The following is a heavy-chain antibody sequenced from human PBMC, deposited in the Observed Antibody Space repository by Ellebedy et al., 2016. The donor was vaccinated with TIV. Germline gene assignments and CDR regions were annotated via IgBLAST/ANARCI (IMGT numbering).Heavy chain of an antibody. D-gene: IGHD1-26*01. CDR1: GFTFSDYA. CDR2: INNGGRTT. Sequence: PGGSLRLSCAASGFTFSDYAMHWVRQAPGKGLEWVSGINNGGRTTSYADSVKGRFTISRDNSRSTLYLQMNSLRAEDSAVYYCAKDMVFGDGKWEIDVWGQGTTVTVSS. V-gene: IGHV3-23*01. CDR3: AKDMVFGDGKWEIDV. J-gene: IGHJ6*02.